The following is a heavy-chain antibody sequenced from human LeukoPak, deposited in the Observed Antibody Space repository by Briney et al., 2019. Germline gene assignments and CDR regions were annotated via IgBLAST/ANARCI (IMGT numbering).Heavy chain of an antibody. D-gene: IGHD2-2*01. CDR1: GFTFSKTW. CDR3: ARDPQFTYWSSTSCYGFDP. CDR2: ISGSGSYT. Sequence: GGSLRLSCAASGFTFSKTWMSWVRQAPGKGLEWVSAISGSGSYTDYADTVKDRLPISRDNAKNSLYLKMNSLRAQDTAVYYGARDPQFTYWSSTSCYGFDPWGQGTLVTVSS. V-gene: IGHV3-21*04. J-gene: IGHJ5*02.